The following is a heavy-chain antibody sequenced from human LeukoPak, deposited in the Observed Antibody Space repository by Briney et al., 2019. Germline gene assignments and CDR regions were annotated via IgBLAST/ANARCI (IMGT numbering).Heavy chain of an antibody. V-gene: IGHV1-46*01. J-gene: IGHJ4*02. CDR3: TRTRGYYFDY. CDR2: INPSGGST. CDR1: GYSFTNYY. Sequence: ASVKVSCKASGYSFTNYYMHWVRQAPGQGLEWMGMINPSGGSTTYAQKFQGRVTMTRDMSTRTVYMELSSLRTEDPAVYYCTRTRGYYFDYWGQGTLVTVSS.